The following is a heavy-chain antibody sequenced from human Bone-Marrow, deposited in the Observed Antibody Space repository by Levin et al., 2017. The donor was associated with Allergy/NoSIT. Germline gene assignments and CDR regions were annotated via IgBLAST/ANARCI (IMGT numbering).Heavy chain of an antibody. CDR1: GFTFNRFI. V-gene: IGHV3-30*04. Sequence: PGESLKISCAASGFTFNRFILYWVRQSPGKGLEWVALISYDGSTEYHAESVKGRFTISRDNFNNTLFLQMNSLRSEDTAVYYCARGIWFGEFPYYYYYGMDVWGHGTTVTVSS. D-gene: IGHD3-10*01. CDR2: ISYDGSTE. J-gene: IGHJ6*02. CDR3: ARGIWFGEFPYYYYYGMDV.